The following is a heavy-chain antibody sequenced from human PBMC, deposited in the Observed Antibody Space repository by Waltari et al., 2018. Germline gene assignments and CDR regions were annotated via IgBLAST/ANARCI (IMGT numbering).Heavy chain of an antibody. CDR3: VRGKMYSRPYFDY. Sequence: QMQLQQWGAGLLKPSETLSLTCAVSVESFIGYYCNWSRQPPGRGLECIGEIHHSGSINYNPSLESRVTISQDMSKNQFSLKLTSVTAADTAVYYCVRGKMYSRPYFDYWGQGTLVTVSS. V-gene: IGHV4-34*01. CDR2: IHHSGSI. J-gene: IGHJ4*02. CDR1: VESFIGYY. D-gene: IGHD6-13*01.